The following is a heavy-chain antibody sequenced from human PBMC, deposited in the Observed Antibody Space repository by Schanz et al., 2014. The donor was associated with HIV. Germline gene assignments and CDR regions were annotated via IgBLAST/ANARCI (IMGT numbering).Heavy chain of an antibody. V-gene: IGHV3-7*01. CDR2: IKLDGSEK. Sequence: PGGSLRLSCAASGFTFKTYWMSWVRQAPGKGLEWLANIKLDGSEKYYVDSVKGRFTISRDNTKNSLYLQMNSLRAEDTAVYYCARDYHWNWFDPWGQGTLVTVSS. D-gene: IGHD1-20*01. CDR1: GFTFKTYW. J-gene: IGHJ5*02. CDR3: ARDYHWNWFDP.